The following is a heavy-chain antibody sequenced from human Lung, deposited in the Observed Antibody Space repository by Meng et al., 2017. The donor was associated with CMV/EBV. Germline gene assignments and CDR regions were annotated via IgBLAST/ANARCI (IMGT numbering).Heavy chain of an antibody. CDR1: GGTFSSYT. CDR3: ARDCSSTSCYSPALYGMDV. V-gene: IGHV1-69*04. D-gene: IGHD2-2*01. Sequence: SVXVSXKASGGTFSSYTISWVRQAPGQGLEWMGRIIPILGIANYAQKFQGRVTITADKSTSTAYMELSSLRSEDTAVYYCARDCSSTSCYSPALYGMDVXGHGXTVTVSS. J-gene: IGHJ6*02. CDR2: IIPILGIA.